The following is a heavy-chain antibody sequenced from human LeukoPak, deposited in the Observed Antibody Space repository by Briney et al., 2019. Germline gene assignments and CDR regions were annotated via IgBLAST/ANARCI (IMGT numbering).Heavy chain of an antibody. D-gene: IGHD5-24*01. V-gene: IGHV4-34*01. CDR1: GVSFSGYY. J-gene: IGHJ6*02. CDR2: INHSGST. Sequence: SETLSLTCAVYGVSFSGYYWSWIRQPPGKGLEWIGEINHSGSTNYNPSLKSRVTISVDTSKNQFSLKLSSVTAADTAVYYCARVTTWLQYYYYYGMDVWGQGTTVTVSS. CDR3: ARVTTWLQYYYYYGMDV.